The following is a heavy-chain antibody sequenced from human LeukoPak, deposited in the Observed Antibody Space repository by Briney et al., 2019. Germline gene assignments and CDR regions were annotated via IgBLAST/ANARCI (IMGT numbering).Heavy chain of an antibody. J-gene: IGHJ4*02. V-gene: IGHV3-23*01. CDR1: GFTFSSYA. Sequence: GASLRLSSAASGFTFSSYAMSWVRQAPGKGLEWVSAISGSGGSTYYADSVKGRFTISRDNSKNTLYLQMNSLRAEDTAVYYCADEGYYYDSSGYYHRCWGQGTLVTVSS. D-gene: IGHD3-22*01. CDR2: ISGSGGST. CDR3: ADEGYYYDSSGYYHRC.